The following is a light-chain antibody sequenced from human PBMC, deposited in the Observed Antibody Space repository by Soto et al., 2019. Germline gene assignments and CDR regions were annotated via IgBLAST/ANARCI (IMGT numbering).Light chain of an antibody. Sequence: EIVMTQSPATLSVSPGERATLSCRASQSVSTNLAWYQQRPGQAPRLLIYGASTRATSIPGRFSGSGSGTEFTLTISSLQSEDFAVYCCQQYNNWPPGTFGQGTKVDIK. V-gene: IGKV3-15*01. CDR1: QSVSTN. J-gene: IGKJ1*01. CDR2: GAS. CDR3: QQYNNWPPGT.